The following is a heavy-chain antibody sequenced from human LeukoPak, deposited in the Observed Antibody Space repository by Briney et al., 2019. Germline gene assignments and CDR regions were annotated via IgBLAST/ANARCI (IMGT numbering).Heavy chain of an antibody. CDR1: GFIFSNYA. CDR3: AKSRSGVSSCYNY. CDR2: ISGSDDNT. J-gene: IGHJ4*02. V-gene: IGHV3-23*01. Sequence: PGGSLRLSCAASGFIFSNYAMSWVRQAPGKGLEWVSAISGSDDNTYYADSVRGRFTISRDNSKNTLYLQMNSLRAEDTAIYFCAKSRSGVSSCYNYWGQGTLVTVSP. D-gene: IGHD2-15*01.